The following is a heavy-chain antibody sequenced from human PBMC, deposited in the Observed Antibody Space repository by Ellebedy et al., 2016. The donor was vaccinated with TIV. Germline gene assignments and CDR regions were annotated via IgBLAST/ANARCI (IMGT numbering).Heavy chain of an antibody. D-gene: IGHD5-24*01. CDR2: ISGSGGST. Sequence: GGSLRLXCAASGFTFSSYAMSWVRQAPGKGLEWVSAISGSGGSTYYADSVKGRFTISRDNSKNTLYLQMNSLRAEDTAVYYCAKGERWLQYNWFDPWGQGTLVTVSS. CDR3: AKGERWLQYNWFDP. J-gene: IGHJ5*02. V-gene: IGHV3-23*01. CDR1: GFTFSSYA.